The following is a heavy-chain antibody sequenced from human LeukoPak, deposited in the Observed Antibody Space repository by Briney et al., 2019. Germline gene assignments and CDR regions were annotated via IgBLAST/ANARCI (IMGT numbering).Heavy chain of an antibody. Sequence: SETLSLTCTVSGGSISSGSYYWSWIRQPAGKGLEWIGRIYASGSTNYNPSLKSRVTISVDTSKNQFSLKLSSVTAADTAVYYCAREDYYGSGDYFDYWGQGTLVTVSS. D-gene: IGHD3-10*01. V-gene: IGHV4-61*02. CDR3: AREDYYGSGDYFDY. CDR1: GGSISSGSYY. CDR2: IYASGST. J-gene: IGHJ4*02.